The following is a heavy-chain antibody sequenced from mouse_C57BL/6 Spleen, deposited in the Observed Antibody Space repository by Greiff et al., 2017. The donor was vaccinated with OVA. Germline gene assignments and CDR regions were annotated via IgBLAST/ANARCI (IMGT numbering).Heavy chain of an antibody. CDR2: IRSKSNNYAT. CDR1: GFSFNTYA. CDR3: VIDSRFAY. J-gene: IGHJ3*01. D-gene: IGHD2-4*01. V-gene: IGHV10-1*01. Sequence: VQLVESGGGLVQPKGSLKLSCAASGFSFNTYAMNWVRQAPGKGLEWVARIRSKSNNYATYYADSVKDRFTISRDDSESMLYLQMNNLKTDDKAMYYYVIDSRFAYWGQGTLVTVSA.